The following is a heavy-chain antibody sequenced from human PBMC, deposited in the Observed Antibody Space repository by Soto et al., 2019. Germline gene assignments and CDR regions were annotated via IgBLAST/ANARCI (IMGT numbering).Heavy chain of an antibody. CDR3: ARISEGIDY. Sequence: SETLSLTCTVSGGSITNYYWSRIRQPPGKGLEWIGYIYYSGNTNYNPSLKSRITISVDTSKNQFSLNLNSVTAADTAVYYCARISEGIDYWGEGTPVPASS. J-gene: IGHJ4*02. V-gene: IGHV4-59*01. D-gene: IGHD3-10*01. CDR1: GGSITNYY. CDR2: IYYSGNT.